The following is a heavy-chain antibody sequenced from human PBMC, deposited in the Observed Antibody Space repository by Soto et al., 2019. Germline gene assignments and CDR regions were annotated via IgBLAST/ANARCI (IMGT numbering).Heavy chain of an antibody. J-gene: IGHJ5*02. CDR3: ARDAPLPQGNWLILDL. Sequence: GGSLRLSCAASGFSVSRYMMNWVRQAPGHGLEWIAYISNTGSSIVYAESVTGRFTISRDNARNTHYLQMRGLRAEDTALYYCARDAPLPQGNWLILDLWGQGAVGTVS. CDR1: GFSVSRYM. D-gene: IGHD1-1*01. V-gene: IGHV3-48*03. CDR2: ISNTGSSI.